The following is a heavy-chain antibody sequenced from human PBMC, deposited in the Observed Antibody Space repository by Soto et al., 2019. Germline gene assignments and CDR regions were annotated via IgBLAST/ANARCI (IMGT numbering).Heavy chain of an antibody. V-gene: IGHV3-23*01. CDR1: GFTFSNYA. Sequence: EVQLSESGGGLVQPGGSPRLSCASSGFTFSNYAMTWVRQAPAKGLEWVSGLKGSGGSTSSEDYVKGRFAISLDNSKNTLYLQMTNLRTGESAVYYCARGFSAGKGSPPDFGGQGTLVTVSS. D-gene: IGHD3-10*01. CDR2: LKGSGGST. J-gene: IGHJ4*02. CDR3: ARGFSAGKGSPPDF.